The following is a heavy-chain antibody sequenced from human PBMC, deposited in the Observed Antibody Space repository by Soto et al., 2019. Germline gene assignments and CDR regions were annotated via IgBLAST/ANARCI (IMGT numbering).Heavy chain of an antibody. Sequence: ASVKVSCKASGGTFSSYTISWVRQAPGQGLEWMGGIIPILGIANYAQKFQGRVTITADKSTSTAYMELSSLRSEDTAVYYCARDYYGSGSYSGWFDPWGQGTLVTVSS. CDR2: IIPILGIA. J-gene: IGHJ5*02. V-gene: IGHV1-69*10. D-gene: IGHD3-10*01. CDR1: GGTFSSYT. CDR3: ARDYYGSGSYSGWFDP.